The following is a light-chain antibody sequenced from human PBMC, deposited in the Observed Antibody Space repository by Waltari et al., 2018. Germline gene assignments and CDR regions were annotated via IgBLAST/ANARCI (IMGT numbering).Light chain of an antibody. CDR1: QSVLYSSNNKNY. V-gene: IGKV4-1*01. Sequence: DIVMTQSPDSLAVSLGERATINCKSSQSVLYSSNNKNYLAWYQQKPGQPPKLLIYWAATRDSVVPDRFSGSGSGTDFTLTISSLQAEDVAVYYCQQYYSLYTFGQGTKLEIK. CDR3: QQYYSLYT. J-gene: IGKJ2*01. CDR2: WAA.